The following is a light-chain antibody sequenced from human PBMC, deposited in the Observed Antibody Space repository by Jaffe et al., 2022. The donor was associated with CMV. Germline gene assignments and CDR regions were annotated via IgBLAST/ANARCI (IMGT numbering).Light chain of an antibody. V-gene: IGLV2-18*02. CDR1: SSDVGNYNR. Sequence: QSALTQPPSVSGSPGQSVTISCTGTSSDVGNYNRVSWYQQPPGTAPRLIIYEVTNRPSGVPDRFSGSKSGNTASLIISGLQAVDEADYYCSSYTDSSSWVFGGGTKLTVL. J-gene: IGLJ3*02. CDR2: EVT. CDR3: SSYTDSSSWV.